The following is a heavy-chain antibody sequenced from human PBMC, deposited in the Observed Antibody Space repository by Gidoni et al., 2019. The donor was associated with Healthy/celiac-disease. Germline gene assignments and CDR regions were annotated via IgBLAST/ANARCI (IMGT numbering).Heavy chain of an antibody. V-gene: IGHV3-23*04. CDR1: GFTFSSYA. CDR2: IRGSGGST. Sequence: EVQLVESGGGLVQPGGSLRLSCAASGFTFSSYAMSWVRQAPGKGLEWVSAIRGSGGSTYYADSVKGRFTISRDNSKNTLYLQMNSLRAEDTAVYYCAKAMPPWPHIVVVVAAEVDDAFDIWGQGTMVTVSS. J-gene: IGHJ3*02. D-gene: IGHD2-15*01. CDR3: AKAMPPWPHIVVVVAAEVDDAFDI.